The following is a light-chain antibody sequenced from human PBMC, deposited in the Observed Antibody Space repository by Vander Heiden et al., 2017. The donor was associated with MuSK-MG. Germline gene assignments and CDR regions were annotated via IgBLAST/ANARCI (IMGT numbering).Light chain of an antibody. CDR2: GAS. Sequence: EIVLTQSPDTLSLSPWESATLSCRASQSVRSSYLAWYQQKPGQAPRLLIYGASSRATGIPDRFSGSGSGTDVTLTISRLEPEDFAVYYCQHYGSSWTFGQGTKVEIK. CDR1: QSVRSSY. V-gene: IGKV3-20*01. CDR3: QHYGSSWT. J-gene: IGKJ1*01.